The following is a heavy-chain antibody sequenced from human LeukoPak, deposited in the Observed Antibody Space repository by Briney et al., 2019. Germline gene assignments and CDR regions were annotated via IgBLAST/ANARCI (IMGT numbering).Heavy chain of an antibody. J-gene: IGHJ4*02. V-gene: IGHV3-23*01. CDR1: GFTFNAYA. Sequence: GGSLRLSRAASGFTFNAYAMSWVRQAPGKGREWASSISGSGGSTYYAGSVKGRFTISRDNSRNTLYLQMNSLGAEDTAVYYCASNWRGCSSTTCYGGGLDYWGQGILVTVSS. D-gene: IGHD2-2*01. CDR3: ASNWRGCSSTTCYGGGLDY. CDR2: ISGSGGST.